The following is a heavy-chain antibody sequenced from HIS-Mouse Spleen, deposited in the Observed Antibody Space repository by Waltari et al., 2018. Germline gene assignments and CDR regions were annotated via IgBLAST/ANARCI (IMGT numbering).Heavy chain of an antibody. V-gene: IGHV3-30*04. Sequence: QVQLVESGGGVVQPGRSLRLACAASGFTFRSYAMHWVRQAPGKGLEWVAVISYDGSNKYYADSVKGRFTISRDNSKNTLYLQMNSLRAEDTAVYYCAREGKSGYDRPYAFDIWGQGTMVTVSS. CDR1: GFTFRSYA. D-gene: IGHD5-12*01. CDR3: AREGKSGYDRPYAFDI. CDR2: ISYDGSNK. J-gene: IGHJ3*02.